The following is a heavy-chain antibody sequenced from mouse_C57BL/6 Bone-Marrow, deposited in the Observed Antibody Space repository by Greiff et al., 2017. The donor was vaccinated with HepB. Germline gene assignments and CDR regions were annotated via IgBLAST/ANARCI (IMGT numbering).Heavy chain of an antibody. CDR3: ARWGITTVVERNFAY. D-gene: IGHD1-1*01. CDR1: GYTFTGYW. CDR2: ILPGSGST. V-gene: IGHV1-9*01. Sequence: QVQLQQPGAELMKPGASVKLSCKATGYTFTGYWIEWVKQRPGHGLEWIGEILPGSGSTNYNEKFKGKATFTADTSSNTAYMQLSSLTTEDSAIYYCARWGITTVVERNFAYWGQGTLVTVSA. J-gene: IGHJ3*01.